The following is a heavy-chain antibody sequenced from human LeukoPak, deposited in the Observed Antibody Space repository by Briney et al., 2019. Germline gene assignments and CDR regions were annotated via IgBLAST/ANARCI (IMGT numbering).Heavy chain of an antibody. Sequence: SETLSLTCSVSGASLSGSQYYWGWIRQPPGRPLQWIATIFYTGSTLYNPSLSSRVSLSVDTSKKQISLRLTSVTAADSALYYCARQRGSLKTGYSPKNPLDVWGQGTMVTVSS. CDR3: ARQRGSLKTGYSPKNPLDV. V-gene: IGHV4-39*01. D-gene: IGHD3-9*01. CDR2: IFYTGST. J-gene: IGHJ3*01. CDR1: GASLSGSQYY.